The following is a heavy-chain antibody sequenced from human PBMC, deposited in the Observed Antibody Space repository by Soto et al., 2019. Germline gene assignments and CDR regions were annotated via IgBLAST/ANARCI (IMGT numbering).Heavy chain of an antibody. D-gene: IGHD3-22*01. CDR2: ISGSSDYI. Sequence: KSGGSLRLSCAASGFTFRSYNMNWVRQAPGNGLEWVSSISGSSDYIYYADSVKGRFTISRDNAKNSLYLQMNSLRAEDTAVYYCARVVYYDRSAYGLWGQGTMVTVSS. CDR1: GFTFRSYN. CDR3: ARVVYYDRSAYGL. J-gene: IGHJ3*01. V-gene: IGHV3-21*04.